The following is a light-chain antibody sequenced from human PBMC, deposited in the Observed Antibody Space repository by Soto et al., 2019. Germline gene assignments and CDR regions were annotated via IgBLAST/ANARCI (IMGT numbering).Light chain of an antibody. CDR2: DVS. Sequence: QFALAQPDPPYGSSGESITLSCYGTSSDIGAYNYASWYQQHPGKAPKLIIYDVSNRPSGVSNRFSGSKSGYTASLTISGLQAEDEADYYCSSYSSTITRVFGTGTKVTVL. CDR1: SSDIGAYNY. CDR3: SSYSSTITRV. V-gene: IGLV2-14*03. J-gene: IGLJ1*01.